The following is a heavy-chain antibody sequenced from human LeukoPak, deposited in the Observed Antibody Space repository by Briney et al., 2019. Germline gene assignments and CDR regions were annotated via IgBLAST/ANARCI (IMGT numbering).Heavy chain of an antibody. D-gene: IGHD6-13*01. CDR2: ISYDGSNK. CDR1: GFTFSSYG. J-gene: IGHJ4*02. Sequence: GGSLRLSCAASGFTFSSYGMHWVRQAPGKGLEWVAVISYDGSNKYYADSVKGRFTISRDNSKNTLYLQMNSLRAEDTAVYYCARVFSSSWIFDYWGQGTLVTVSS. CDR3: ARVFSSSWIFDY. V-gene: IGHV3-30*03.